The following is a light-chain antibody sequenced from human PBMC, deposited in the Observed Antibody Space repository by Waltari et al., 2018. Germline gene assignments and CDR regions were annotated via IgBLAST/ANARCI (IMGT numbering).Light chain of an antibody. CDR3: QVWDSITVV. Sequence: SYRLTQPPSVSVAPGQTARVTGGGNNIGTKSVHWYQQKPGQAPVPVVSVDRDRPSGIPERFSGSTSGNTATLTISRVEVEDEADYYCQVWDSITVVFGGGTKLIVL. J-gene: IGLJ2*01. V-gene: IGLV3-21*02. CDR2: VDR. CDR1: NIGTKS.